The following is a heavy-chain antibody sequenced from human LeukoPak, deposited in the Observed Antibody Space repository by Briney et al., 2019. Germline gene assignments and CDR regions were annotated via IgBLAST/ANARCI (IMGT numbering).Heavy chain of an antibody. J-gene: IGHJ4*02. CDR2: LYYSGTT. Sequence: SETLSLTCTVSGGSISSTSYYWGWIRQPPGEGLEWNGSLYYSGTTYYNPSLKSRATISLDTSQNQFSLRVTSLTAADTAVYYCASQVRYGSGTYYNKLFDYWGQRTLLTVSS. CDR1: GGSISSTSYY. CDR3: ASQVRYGSGTYYNKLFDY. V-gene: IGHV4-39*01. D-gene: IGHD3-10*01.